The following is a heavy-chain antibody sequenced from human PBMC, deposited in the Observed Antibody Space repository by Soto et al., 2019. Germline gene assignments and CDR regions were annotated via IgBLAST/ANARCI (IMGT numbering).Heavy chain of an antibody. J-gene: IGHJ3*02. CDR3: ARDTPDNAFDI. Sequence: TLSLTCTVSGGSISSYYWSWIRQPPGKGLEWIGYIYYSGSTNYNPSLKSRVTISVDTSKNQFSLKLSSVTAADTAVYYCARDTPDNAFDIWGQGTMVTVSS. D-gene: IGHD3-22*01. CDR1: GGSISSYY. CDR2: IYYSGST. V-gene: IGHV4-59*01.